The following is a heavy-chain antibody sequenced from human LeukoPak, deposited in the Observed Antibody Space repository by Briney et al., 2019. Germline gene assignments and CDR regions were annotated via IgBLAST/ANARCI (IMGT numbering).Heavy chain of an antibody. CDR2: IRYDGSNK. CDR1: GFTFGSYG. J-gene: IGHJ4*02. Sequence: GGSLRLSCAASGFTFGSYGMHWVRQAPGKGLEWVAFIRYDGSNKYYADSVKGRFTISRDNSKNTLYLQMDSLRAEDTAVYYCASNIVVVPAANDYWGQGTLVTVSS. V-gene: IGHV3-30*02. D-gene: IGHD2-2*01. CDR3: ASNIVVVPAANDY.